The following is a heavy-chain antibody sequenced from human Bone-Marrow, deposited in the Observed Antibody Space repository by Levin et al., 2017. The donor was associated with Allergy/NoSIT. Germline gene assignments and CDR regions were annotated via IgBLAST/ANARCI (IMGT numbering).Heavy chain of an antibody. D-gene: IGHD2-2*01. J-gene: IGHJ5*02. CDR3: ARGSWAAADSGDNWFDP. CDR2: IYYSGST. V-gene: IGHV4-59*01. CDR1: GGSISSYY. Sequence: PSETLSLTCTVSGGSISSYYWSWIRQPPGKGLEWIGYIYYSGSTNYNPSLKSRVTISVDTSKNQFSLKLSSVTAADTAVYYCARGSWAAADSGDNWFDPWGQGTLVTVSS.